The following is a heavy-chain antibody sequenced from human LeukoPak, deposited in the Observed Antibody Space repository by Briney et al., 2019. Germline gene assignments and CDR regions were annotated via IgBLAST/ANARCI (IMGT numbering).Heavy chain of an antibody. D-gene: IGHD1-1*01. CDR3: ARGGTTGTTRFDY. Sequence: EGSLRLSCAASGFTFSSYSMNWVRQAPGKGLEWVLYISSSSGSIYYADSVKGRFTTSRDNAKNSLYLQMNSLRAEDTAVYYCARGGTTGTTRFDYWGQGNLVTVSS. J-gene: IGHJ4*02. CDR2: ISSSSGSI. CDR1: GFTFSSYS. V-gene: IGHV3-48*04.